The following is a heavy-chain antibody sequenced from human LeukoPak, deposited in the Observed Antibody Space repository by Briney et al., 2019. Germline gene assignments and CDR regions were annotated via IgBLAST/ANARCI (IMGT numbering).Heavy chain of an antibody. CDR3: ARDSVPPYTKVYSSSWYRGAFDI. CDR1: GGSFSGYY. J-gene: IGHJ3*02. D-gene: IGHD6-13*01. CDR2: INHSGST. V-gene: IGHV4-34*01. Sequence: SETLSLTCAVYGGSFSGYYWSWIRQPPGKGLEWIGEINHSGSTNYNPSLKSRVTISVDTSKNQFSLKLSSVTAADTAVYYCARDSVPPYTKVYSSSWYRGAFDIWGQGTMVTVSS.